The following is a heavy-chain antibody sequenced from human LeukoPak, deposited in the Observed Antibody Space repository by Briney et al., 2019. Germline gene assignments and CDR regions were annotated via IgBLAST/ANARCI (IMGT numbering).Heavy chain of an antibody. CDR2: ISYDGSNK. Sequence: GRSLRLSCAASGFTFSSYAMHWVRQAPGKGLEWVAVISYDGSNKYYADSVKGRFTISRDNSKHTLYLQMNSLRAEDTATYYCARDSPLLTVWGQGTLVTVSS. D-gene: IGHD3-9*01. CDR1: GFTFSSYA. J-gene: IGHJ4*02. V-gene: IGHV3-30-3*01. CDR3: ARDSPLLTV.